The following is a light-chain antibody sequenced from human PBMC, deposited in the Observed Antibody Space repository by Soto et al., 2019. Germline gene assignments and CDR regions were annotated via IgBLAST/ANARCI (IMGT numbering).Light chain of an antibody. CDR3: QQYDDWLRLT. V-gene: IGKV3D-15*01. Sequence: EIVLTQSPGTLSLSPGERATLSCRASQSVSNNYLAWYQQKPGQAPRLLIFGATYRATGIPARFSGSGSGTEFNLTISSLQSEDFGVYFCQQYDDWLRLTFGGGTKVDIK. CDR1: QSVSNN. CDR2: GAT. J-gene: IGKJ4*01.